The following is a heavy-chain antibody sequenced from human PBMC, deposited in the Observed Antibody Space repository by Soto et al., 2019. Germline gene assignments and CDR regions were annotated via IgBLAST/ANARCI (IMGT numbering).Heavy chain of an antibody. V-gene: IGHV1-69*04. CDR2: IIPILGIA. D-gene: IGHD1-26*01. CDR3: AREQVGATRDDAFDI. CDR1: GGTFSSYT. J-gene: IGHJ3*02. Sequence: GASVKVSCKASGGTFSSYTISWVRQAPGQGLEWMGRIIPILGIANYAQKFQGRVTITADKSTSTAYMELSSLRSEDTAVYYCAREQVGATRDDAFDIWGQGTMVTVSS.